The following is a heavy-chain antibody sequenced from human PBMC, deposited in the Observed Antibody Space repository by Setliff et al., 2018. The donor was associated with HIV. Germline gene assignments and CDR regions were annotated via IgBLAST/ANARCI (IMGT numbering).Heavy chain of an antibody. CDR1: GGSISSYYW. D-gene: IGHD2-2*02. J-gene: IGHJ4*02. CDR3: VHRTNQLYLR. V-gene: IGHV2-5*08. CDR2: IYWDDDK. Sequence: TLSLTCTVSGGSISSYYWSWIRQPPGKALEWLALIYWDDDKRFSPSLSSRLTITKDTSRRQVVLRMTNVDPVDSGTYFCVHRTNQLYLRWGQGTLVTVSS.